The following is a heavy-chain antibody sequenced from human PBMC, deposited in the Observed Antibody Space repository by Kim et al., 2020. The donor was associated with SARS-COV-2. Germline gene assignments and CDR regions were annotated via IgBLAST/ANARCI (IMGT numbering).Heavy chain of an antibody. J-gene: IGHJ4*02. CDR1: GFTFSSYG. CDR3: AKDRDGYNPNTFDY. CDR2: ISYDGSNK. Sequence: GGSLRLSCAASGFTFSSYGMHWVRQAPGKGLEWVAVISYDGSNKYYADSVKGRFTISRDNSKNTLYLQMNSLRAEDTAVYYCAKDRDGYNPNTFDYWGQGTLVTVSS. V-gene: IGHV3-30*18. D-gene: IGHD5-12*01.